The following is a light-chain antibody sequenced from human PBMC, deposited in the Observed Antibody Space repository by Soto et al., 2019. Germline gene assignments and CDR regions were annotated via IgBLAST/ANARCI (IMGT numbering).Light chain of an antibody. CDR3: QQYGTSAPIT. V-gene: IGKV3-20*01. J-gene: IGKJ5*01. Sequence: EIVLTQSPGTLSLSPGDRATLSCRASQTVSSNYLAWYQQKPGQAPRLLIYGASSRATGIPDRFSGSGSGTDFTLTLSRLEPEDFAMYYCQQYGTSAPITFGQGTRLEIE. CDR2: GAS. CDR1: QTVSSNY.